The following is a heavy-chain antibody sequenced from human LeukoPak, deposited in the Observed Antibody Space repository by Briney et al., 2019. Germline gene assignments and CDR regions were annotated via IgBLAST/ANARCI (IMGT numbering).Heavy chain of an antibody. J-gene: IGHJ4*02. CDR2: ISGSGGST. Sequence: PGGSLRLSCAASGLTFSSYAMSWVRQAPGKGLEWVSAISGSGGSTYYADSVKGRFTISRDNAKNSLYLQMNSLRAEDTAVYYCARAEEWLVPFDYWGQGTLVTVSS. V-gene: IGHV3-23*01. CDR1: GLTFSSYA. D-gene: IGHD6-19*01. CDR3: ARAEEWLVPFDY.